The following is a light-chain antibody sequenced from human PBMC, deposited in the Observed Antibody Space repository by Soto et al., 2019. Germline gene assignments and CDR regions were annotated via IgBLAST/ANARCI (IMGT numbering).Light chain of an antibody. CDR1: QSISNY. J-gene: IGKJ3*01. Sequence: DIQMTQSPSSLSASVGDSVTITCRASQSISNYLNWYQQKPGKVPKLLVYAASSLQRGVPSRFSGSGSGTDFTLTISSLQPEDFATYYCQQSYSTPFTLGPGTKVDIK. CDR2: AAS. V-gene: IGKV1-39*01. CDR3: QQSYSTPFT.